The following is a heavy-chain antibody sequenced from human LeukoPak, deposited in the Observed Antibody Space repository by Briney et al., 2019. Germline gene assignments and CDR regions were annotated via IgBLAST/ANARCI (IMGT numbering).Heavy chain of an antibody. CDR2: INAGNGNT. Sequence: ASVKVSFKGSWYTFTNYAMHWVGPGPGERLEGMGWINAGNGNTKYSQKFQGRVTITRDTSASTAYMELSSLRSEDTAVYYCARVEYDFWSGYDYWGQGTLVTVSS. CDR3: ARVEYDFWSGYDY. J-gene: IGHJ4*02. V-gene: IGHV1-3*01. CDR1: WYTFTNYA. D-gene: IGHD3-3*01.